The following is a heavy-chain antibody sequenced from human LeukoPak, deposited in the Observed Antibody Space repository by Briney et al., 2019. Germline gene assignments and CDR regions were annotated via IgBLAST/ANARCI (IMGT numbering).Heavy chain of an antibody. CDR2: IYYSGST. D-gene: IGHD3-3*01. V-gene: IGHV4-31*03. CDR1: GGSISSGGYY. J-gene: IGHJ6*04. Sequence: PSETLSLTCTVSGGSISSGGYYWSWIRQHPGKGLEWIGYIYYSGSTYYNPSLKSRVTISVDTSKNQFSLKLSSVTAADTAVYYCARQGPQNLEWLSLDVWGKGTTVTVSS. CDR3: ARQGPQNLEWLSLDV.